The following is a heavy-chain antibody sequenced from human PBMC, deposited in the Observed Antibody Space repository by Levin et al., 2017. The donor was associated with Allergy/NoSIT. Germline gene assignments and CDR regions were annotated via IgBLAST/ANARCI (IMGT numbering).Heavy chain of an antibody. CDR2: IYYSGST. CDR3: ASDSSGWDAFDI. V-gene: IGHV4-39*07. Sequence: SETLSLTCTVSGGSISSSSYYWGWIRQPPGTGLEWIGSIYYSGSTYYNPSLKSRVTISVDTSKNQFSLKLSSVTAADTAVYYCASDSSGWDAFDIWGQGTMVTVSS. J-gene: IGHJ3*02. D-gene: IGHD6-19*01. CDR1: GGSISSSSYY.